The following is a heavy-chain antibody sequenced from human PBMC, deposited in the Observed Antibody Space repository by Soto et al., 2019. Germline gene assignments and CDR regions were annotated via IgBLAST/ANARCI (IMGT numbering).Heavy chain of an antibody. Sequence: PSETLSLTCTVSGGSISSSSYYWGWIRQPPGKGLEWIGSIYYSGSTYYNPSLKSRVTISVDTSKNQFSLKLSSVTAADTAVYYCARHLDSAMVASYFDYWGQGTLVTVSS. V-gene: IGHV4-39*01. CDR2: IYYSGST. J-gene: IGHJ4*02. D-gene: IGHD5-18*01. CDR3: ARHLDSAMVASYFDY. CDR1: GGSISSSSYY.